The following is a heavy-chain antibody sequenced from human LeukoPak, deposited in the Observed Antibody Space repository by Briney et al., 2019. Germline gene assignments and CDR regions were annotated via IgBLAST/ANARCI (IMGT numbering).Heavy chain of an antibody. J-gene: IGHJ6*03. CDR1: GFTFSSYG. CDR2: IKQDGSEK. Sequence: GGSLRLSCAASGFTFSSYGMSWVRQAPGKGLEWVANIKQDGSEKYYVDSVKGRFTISRDNAKNSLYLQMNGMRADDTAVYYCAKDDVAAFATGYMDVWGKGTTVTVSS. D-gene: IGHD6-6*01. V-gene: IGHV3-7*03. CDR3: AKDDVAAFATGYMDV.